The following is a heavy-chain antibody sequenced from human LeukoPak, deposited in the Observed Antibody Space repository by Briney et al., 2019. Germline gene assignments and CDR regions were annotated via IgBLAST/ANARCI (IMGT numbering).Heavy chain of an antibody. CDR1: GFIFDDYG. V-gene: IGHV3-23*01. CDR2: ISGSGGST. CDR3: AKGSRGGAFDI. Sequence: GGSLRLSCAVSGFIFDDYGMSWVRQAPGKGLEWVSAISGSGGSTYYADSVKGRFTISRDNSKNTLYLQMNSLRAEDTAVYYCAKGSRGGAFDIWGQGTMVTVSS. J-gene: IGHJ3*02. D-gene: IGHD3-10*01.